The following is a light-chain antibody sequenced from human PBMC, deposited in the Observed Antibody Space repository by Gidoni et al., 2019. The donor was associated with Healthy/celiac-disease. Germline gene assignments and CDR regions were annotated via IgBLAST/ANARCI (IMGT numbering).Light chain of an antibody. CDR3: MQALQTPLT. Sequence: DIVMTQSPLSLPVTPGEPASISGRSRQSLLHSNGYNYLDWYLQKPGQSPQLLIYLGSNRASGVPDRFSGSGSGTDFTLKISRVEAEDVGVYYCMQALQTPLTFGGGTKVEIK. V-gene: IGKV2-28*01. CDR1: QSLLHSNGYNY. J-gene: IGKJ4*01. CDR2: LGS.